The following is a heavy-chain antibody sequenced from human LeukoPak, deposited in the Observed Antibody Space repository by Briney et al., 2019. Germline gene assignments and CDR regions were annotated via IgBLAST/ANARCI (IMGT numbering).Heavy chain of an antibody. D-gene: IGHD3-10*01. CDR1: GFTFSSYS. Sequence: GRSLRLSCAASGFTFSSYSMNWVRQAPGKGLEWVSSISSSSSYIYYADSVKGRFTISRDNCKNSLYLQMNTLRAEDTAVYYCARESYGSAQFEPWGQGTLVTVSS. J-gene: IGHJ5*02. CDR3: ARESYGSAQFEP. V-gene: IGHV3-21*01. CDR2: ISSSSSYI.